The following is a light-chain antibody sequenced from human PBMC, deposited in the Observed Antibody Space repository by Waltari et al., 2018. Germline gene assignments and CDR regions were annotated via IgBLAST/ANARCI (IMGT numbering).Light chain of an antibody. V-gene: IGKV3-20*01. J-gene: IGKJ1*01. CDR3: QHYVRLPVT. CDR1: QSVGRS. CDR2: ATS. Sequence: EIVLTQSPGTLSLSLGERATSSCRASQSVGRSLAWYQQKPGRAPRLLIYATSNRATGIPDRFSASGSGTDFSLTISRLEPEDFALYYCQHYVRLPVTFGQGTKVEVK.